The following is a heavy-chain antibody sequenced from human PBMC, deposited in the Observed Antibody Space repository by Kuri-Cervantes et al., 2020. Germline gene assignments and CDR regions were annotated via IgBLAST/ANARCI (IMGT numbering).Heavy chain of an antibody. CDR3: ARDQGGYCSSTSCPRREFDY. CDR1: GFTFSSYS. Sequence: GGSLRLSCAASGFTFSSYSMNWVRQAPGKGLEWVAVISYDGSNKYYADSVKGRFTISRDNSKNTLYLQMNSLRAEDTAVYYCARDQGGYCSSTSCPRREFDYWGQGTLVTVSS. CDR2: ISYDGSNK. V-gene: IGHV3-30*03. D-gene: IGHD2-2*01. J-gene: IGHJ4*02.